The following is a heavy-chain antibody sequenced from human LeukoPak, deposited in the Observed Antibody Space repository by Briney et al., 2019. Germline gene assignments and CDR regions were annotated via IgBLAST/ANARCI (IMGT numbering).Heavy chain of an antibody. CDR2: ISGSGGST. Sequence: GGSLRLSCAASGFTFSSYAMSWVRQAPGKGLEWVSAISGSGGSTYYADSVKGRFTISRDNSKNTLYLQMNSLRAEDTAVYCCAKDSVVVPAAKGSYFDYWGQGTLVTVSS. CDR1: GFTFSSYA. V-gene: IGHV3-23*01. D-gene: IGHD2-2*01. J-gene: IGHJ4*02. CDR3: AKDSVVVPAAKGSYFDY.